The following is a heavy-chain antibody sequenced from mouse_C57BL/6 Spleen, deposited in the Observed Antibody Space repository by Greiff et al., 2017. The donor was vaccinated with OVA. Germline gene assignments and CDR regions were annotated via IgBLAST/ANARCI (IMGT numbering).Heavy chain of an antibody. J-gene: IGHJ4*01. CDR2: IRNKANGYTT. V-gene: IGHV7-3*01. D-gene: IGHD3-1*01. Sequence: EVKVVESGGGLVQPGGSLSLSCAASGFTFTDYYMSWVRQPPGKALEWLGFIRNKANGYTTEYSASVKGRFTISRDNSQSILYLQMNALRAEDSATYYCERYGTRVYYAMDYWGQGTSVTVSS. CDR3: ERYGTRVYYAMDY. CDR1: GFTFTDYY.